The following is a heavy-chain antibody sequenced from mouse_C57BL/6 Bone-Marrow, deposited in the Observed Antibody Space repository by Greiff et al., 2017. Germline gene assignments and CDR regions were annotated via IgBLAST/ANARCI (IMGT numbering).Heavy chain of an antibody. D-gene: IGHD1-1*01. CDR1: GYTFTSYW. CDR3: AGGYYYGIAWFAY. Sequence: VQLQQPGAELVKPGASVKLSCKASGYTFTSYWMHWVKQRPGQGLEWIGMIHPNSGSTNYNEKFKSKATLTVDKSSSTAYMQLSSLTSEDSAVYYGAGGYYYGIAWFAYWGQGTLVTVSA. J-gene: IGHJ3*01. V-gene: IGHV1-64*01. CDR2: IHPNSGST.